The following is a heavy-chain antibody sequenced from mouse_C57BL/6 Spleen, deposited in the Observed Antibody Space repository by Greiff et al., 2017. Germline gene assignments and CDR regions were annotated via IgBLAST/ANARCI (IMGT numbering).Heavy chain of an antibody. CDR2: INPSSGYT. V-gene: IGHV1-4*01. Sequence: QVQLKQSGAELARPGASVKMSCKASGYTFTSYTMHWVKQRPGQGLEWIGYINPSSGYTKSNQKFKDKATLTADKSSSTAYMQLSSLTSEDSAVYYCAIGNYDGYYGYAMDYWGQGTSVTVSS. CDR1: GYTFTSYT. CDR3: AIGNYDGYYGYAMDY. D-gene: IGHD2-3*01. J-gene: IGHJ4*01.